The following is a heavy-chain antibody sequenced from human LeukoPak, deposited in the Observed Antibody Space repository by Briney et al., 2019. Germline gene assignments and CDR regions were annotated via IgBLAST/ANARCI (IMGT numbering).Heavy chain of an antibody. D-gene: IGHD3-22*01. Sequence: SVKVSCKASGGTFSSYAISWVRQAPGQGLEWMGGIIPIFGTANYAQKFQGRVTITTDESTSTAYMELSSLRSEDTAVYYCARVYNSSGYVFDYWGQGTLVTVSS. J-gene: IGHJ4*02. CDR1: GGTFSSYA. CDR3: ARVYNSSGYVFDY. CDR2: IIPIFGTA. V-gene: IGHV1-69*05.